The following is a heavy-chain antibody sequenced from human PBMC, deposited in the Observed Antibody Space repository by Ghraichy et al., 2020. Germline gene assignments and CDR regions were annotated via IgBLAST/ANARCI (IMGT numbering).Heavy chain of an antibody. CDR1: GFTLSSHW. J-gene: IGHJ4*02. CDR2: IHPDGSDT. CDR3: VRDRTVAGTRPHFDY. Sequence: GGSLRLSCAVSGFTLSSHWMHWVRQAPGKGLVWVSRIHPDGSDTTYADSVKGRFTISRDNAENMVYLQMNSLRAEDAAVYYCVRDRTVAGTRPHFDYWGQGTLVTVSS. V-gene: IGHV3-74*01. D-gene: IGHD6-13*01.